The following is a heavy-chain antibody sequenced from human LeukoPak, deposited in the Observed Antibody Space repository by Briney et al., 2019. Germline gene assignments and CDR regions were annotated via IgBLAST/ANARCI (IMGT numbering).Heavy chain of an antibody. J-gene: IGHJ6*03. D-gene: IGHD2-21*02. CDR3: AAFNCGGDCYSVRYYYYMDV. CDR2: IYTSGST. CDR1: GGSISSSSYY. Sequence: SQTLSLTCTVSGGSISSSSYYWSWIRQPAGKGLEWIGRIYTSGSTNYNPSLKSRVTISVDTSKNQFSLKLSSVTAADTAVYYCAAFNCGGDCYSVRYYYYMDVWGKGTTVTISS. V-gene: IGHV4-61*02.